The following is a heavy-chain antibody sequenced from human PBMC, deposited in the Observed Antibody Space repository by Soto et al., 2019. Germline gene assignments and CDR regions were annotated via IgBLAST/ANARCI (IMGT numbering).Heavy chain of an antibody. J-gene: IGHJ6*02. CDR1: GFTFSSYG. V-gene: IGHV3-30*18. CDR2: ISYDGSNK. Sequence: PGGSLGLSCAASGFTFSSYGMHWVRQAPGKGLEWVAVISYDGSNKYYADSVKGRFTISRDNSKNTLYLQMNSLRAEDTAVYYCAKAEGYYGSGSYRYSYYGIEFCGHGPSFTVSS. D-gene: IGHD3-10*01. CDR3: AKAEGYYGSGSYRYSYYGIEF.